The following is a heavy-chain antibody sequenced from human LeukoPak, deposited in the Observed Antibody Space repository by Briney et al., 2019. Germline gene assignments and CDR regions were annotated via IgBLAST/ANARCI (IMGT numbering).Heavy chain of an antibody. J-gene: IGHJ4*02. D-gene: IGHD3-16*01. Sequence: GGSLRLSCAASGFTFSSYGMHWVRQAPGKGLEWVAVISYDGSNKYYADSVKGRFTISRDNSKNTLYLQMNSLRAEDTAVYYCAKDVKVTSRPYYFDYWGQGTLVTVSS. CDR1: GFTFSSYG. CDR2: ISYDGSNK. CDR3: AKDVKVTSRPYYFDY. V-gene: IGHV3-30*18.